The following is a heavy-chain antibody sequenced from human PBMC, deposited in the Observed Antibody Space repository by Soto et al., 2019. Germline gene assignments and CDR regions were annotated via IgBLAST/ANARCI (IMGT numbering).Heavy chain of an antibody. CDR1: GFTVSSNY. D-gene: IGHD2-21*01. CDR2: IYSGGST. CDR3: ARVWSPYSSRDGYYYYMDV. V-gene: IGHV3-53*04. J-gene: IGHJ6*03. Sequence: EVQLVESGGGLVQPGGSLRLSCAASGFTVSSNYMSWVRQAPGKGLEWVSVIYSGGSTYYADSVKGRFTISRHNSKNTLYLQMNSLRAEDTAVYYCARVWSPYSSRDGYYYYMDVWGKGTTVTVSS.